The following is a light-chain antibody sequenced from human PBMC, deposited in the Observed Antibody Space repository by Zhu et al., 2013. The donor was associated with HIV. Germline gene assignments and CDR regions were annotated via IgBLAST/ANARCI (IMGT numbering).Light chain of an antibody. CDR2: GNS. Sequence: QSVLTQPPSVSGAPGQRVTISCTGSSSNIGAGYDVHWYQHLPGTAPKLLIYGNSNRPSGVPDRFSGSRSGTSASLAITGLQAEDEADYYCQSYDTTLSNSVFGGGTKLTVL. V-gene: IGLV1-40*01. CDR3: QSYDTTLSNSV. J-gene: IGLJ3*02. CDR1: SSNIGAGYD.